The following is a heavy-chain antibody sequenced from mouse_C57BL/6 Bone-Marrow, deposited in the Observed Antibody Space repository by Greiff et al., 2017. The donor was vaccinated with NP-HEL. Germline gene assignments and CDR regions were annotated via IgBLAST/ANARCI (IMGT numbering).Heavy chain of an antibody. V-gene: IGHV1-59*01. D-gene: IGHD1-1*01. CDR3: AREEVYYYGSSVAY. Sequence: VQLQQPGAELVRPGTSVKLSCKASGYTFTSYWMHWVKQRPGQGLEWIGVIDPSDSYTNYNQKFKGKATLTVDTSSSTAYMQLSSLTSEDSAVYYCAREEVYYYGSSVAYWGQGTLVTVSA. J-gene: IGHJ3*01. CDR1: GYTFTSYW. CDR2: IDPSDSYT.